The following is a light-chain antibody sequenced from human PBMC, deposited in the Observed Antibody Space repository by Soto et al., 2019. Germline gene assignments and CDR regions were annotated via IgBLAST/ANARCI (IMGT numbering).Light chain of an antibody. CDR3: SSYTTRIPHV. Sequence: QSVLTQPASGSGSPGQSITISCTGTSSDVGGYNYVSWHQQHPGKAPKLLIYDVSSRPSGVSNRFSASKSGNTASLTISGLQAEDEADYYCSSYTTRIPHVFGTVTKLTVL. V-gene: IGLV2-14*01. CDR2: DVS. J-gene: IGLJ1*01. CDR1: SSDVGGYNY.